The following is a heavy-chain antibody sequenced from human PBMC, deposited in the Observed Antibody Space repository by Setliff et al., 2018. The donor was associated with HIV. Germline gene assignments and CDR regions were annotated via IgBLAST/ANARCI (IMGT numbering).Heavy chain of an antibody. CDR3: ARSYCSGGLCFRGLDL. CDR1: GGSISNSNYF. CDR2: AGSADYGGNA. Sequence: PSETLSLTCTVSGGSISNSNYFWDWIRQPPGKGLEWIGSAGSADYGGNAYYNPSLKSRVTISVETSKNQFSLKLTSVTAADTAVYYCARSYCSGGLCFRGLDLWGQGTTVTVSS. D-gene: IGHD2-15*01. J-gene: IGHJ6*02. V-gene: IGHV4-39*07.